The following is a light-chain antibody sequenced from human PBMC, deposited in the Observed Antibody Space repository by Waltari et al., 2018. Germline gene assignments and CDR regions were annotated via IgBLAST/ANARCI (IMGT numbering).Light chain of an antibody. CDR2: EVS. CDR1: SSDVGSYNR. Sequence: QSALTQPPSVSGSPGQSVTISCTGTSSDVGSYNRVPWYQPPPGTAPKLMIYEVSNRPSGVPDRFSGSRSGNTASLTISGLQAEDEADYYCSSYTSSSTLVFGGGTKLTVL. V-gene: IGLV2-18*02. CDR3: SSYTSSSTLV. J-gene: IGLJ2*01.